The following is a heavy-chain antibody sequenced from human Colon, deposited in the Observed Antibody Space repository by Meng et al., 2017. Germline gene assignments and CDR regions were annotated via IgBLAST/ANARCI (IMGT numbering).Heavy chain of an antibody. D-gene: IGHD2-15*01. V-gene: IGHV3-30*01. CDR2: ISYDGSEK. J-gene: IGHJ4*02. CDR3: ARDLAYCSGGRCYSHTGIDY. CDR1: GFTFSDYA. Sequence: GESLKISCTASGFTFSDYAMEWVRQAPGKGLEWVGRISYDGSEKYDGDSMKGRITISRENSKKTLYLEMNSLRVEDTAVYYCARDLAYCSGGRCYSHTGIDYWGQGTLVTVSS.